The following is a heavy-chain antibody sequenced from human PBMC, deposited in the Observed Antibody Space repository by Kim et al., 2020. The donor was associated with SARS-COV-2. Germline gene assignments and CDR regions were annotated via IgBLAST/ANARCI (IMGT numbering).Heavy chain of an antibody. Sequence: SETLSLTCTVSGGSISSYYWSWIRQPPGKGLEWIGYIYYSGSTNYNPSLKSRVTISVDTSKNQFSLKLSSVTAADTAVYYCARYSPSREWLRYWYFDLWGRGTLVTVSS. V-gene: IGHV4-59*13. CDR3: ARYSPSREWLRYWYFDL. CDR1: GGSISSYY. CDR2: IYYSGST. D-gene: IGHD5-12*01. J-gene: IGHJ2*01.